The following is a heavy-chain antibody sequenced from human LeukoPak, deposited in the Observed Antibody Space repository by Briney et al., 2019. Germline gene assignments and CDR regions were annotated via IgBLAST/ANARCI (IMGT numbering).Heavy chain of an antibody. Sequence: SETLSLTCTVSGGSISSSSYYWGWIRQPPGKGLEWIGIIYYSGSTYYNPSLKSRVTISVDTSKNQFSLKLSSVTAADTAVYYCARYYYDSSGYYSSKMTNALDIWGQRTMVTVSS. J-gene: IGHJ3*02. CDR1: GGSISSSSYY. CDR2: IYYSGST. CDR3: ARYYYDSSGYYSSKMTNALDI. D-gene: IGHD3-22*01. V-gene: IGHV4-39*07.